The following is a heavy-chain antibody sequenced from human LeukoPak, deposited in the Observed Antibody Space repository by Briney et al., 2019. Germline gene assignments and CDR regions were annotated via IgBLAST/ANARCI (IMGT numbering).Heavy chain of an antibody. Sequence: ASGKVSCKASGYTFTGYYMHWGRQSPGQGLEGRGWIHPNSGGTNYAQKFQGRVNMTRDTSISTAYMELSRLRSDDTAVYYSARDERRGWYGYWGQGTLVTVSS. J-gene: IGHJ4*02. CDR2: IHPNSGGT. V-gene: IGHV1-2*02. CDR3: ARDERRGWYGY. D-gene: IGHD6-19*01. CDR1: GYTFTGYY.